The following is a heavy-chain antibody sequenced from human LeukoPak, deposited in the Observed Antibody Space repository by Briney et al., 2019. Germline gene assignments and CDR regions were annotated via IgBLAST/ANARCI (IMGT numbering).Heavy chain of an antibody. CDR2: IIPIFGTA. CDR3: ARRRESSGLIFDY. V-gene: IGHV1-69*05. Sequence: SVKVSCKASGGTFSSYAISWVRQAPGQGLEWIGRIIPIFGTANYAQKFQGRVTITTDESTSTAYMELSSLRSEDTAEYYCARRRESSGLIFDYWGQGTLVTVSS. J-gene: IGHJ4*02. CDR1: GGTFSSYA. D-gene: IGHD6-19*01.